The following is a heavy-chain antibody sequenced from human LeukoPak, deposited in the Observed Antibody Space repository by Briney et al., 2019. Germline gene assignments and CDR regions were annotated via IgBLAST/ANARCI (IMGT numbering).Heavy chain of an antibody. CDR3: ARGGSPPEALGDTFDI. V-gene: IGHV3-74*01. Sequence: HSRGSLRLSCAASRFTFSNSWMHWVRQGPGKGLVWVSRISGDGSIIRYADSVKGRFTISRDNAKNTLYLQMNSLRAEDTAVYYCARGGSPPEALGDTFDIWGQGTMVTVSS. CDR1: RFTFSNSW. CDR2: ISGDGSII. D-gene: IGHD1-26*01. J-gene: IGHJ3*02.